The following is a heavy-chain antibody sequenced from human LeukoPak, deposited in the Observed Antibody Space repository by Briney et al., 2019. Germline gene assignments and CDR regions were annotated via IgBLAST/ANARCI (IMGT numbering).Heavy chain of an antibody. J-gene: IGHJ4*02. CDR2: ISDSGSTI. CDR1: EFVFSDYY. Sequence: PGGSLRLSCAASEFVFSDYYMSWIRQAPGKGLEWVSYISDSGSTIYYADSVKGRFTISRDTPRNTLSLQMNSLRAEDTAVYYCARENRGWFPAYWGQGTLVTVSS. CDR3: ARENRGWFPAY. D-gene: IGHD6-19*01. V-gene: IGHV3-11*04.